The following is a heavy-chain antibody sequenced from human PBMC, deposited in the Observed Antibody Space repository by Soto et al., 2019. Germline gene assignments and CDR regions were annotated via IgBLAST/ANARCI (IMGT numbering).Heavy chain of an antibody. Sequence: PSETLSLTCTVSGGSISSGDYYWSWIRQPPGKGLEWIGYIYYSGSTYYNPSLKSRVTISVDTSKNQFSLKLSSVTAADTAVYYCDRGRDYDILTGYGSSLGMDVWGQGTTVTDSS. V-gene: IGHV4-30-4*01. CDR1: GGSISSGDYY. CDR3: DRGRDYDILTGYGSSLGMDV. CDR2: IYYSGST. J-gene: IGHJ6*02. D-gene: IGHD3-9*01.